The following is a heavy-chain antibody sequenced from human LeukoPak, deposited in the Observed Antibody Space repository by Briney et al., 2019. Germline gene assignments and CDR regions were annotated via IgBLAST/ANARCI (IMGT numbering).Heavy chain of an antibody. CDR3: ARDHSEPGVFFDS. D-gene: IGHD1-14*01. J-gene: IGHJ4*02. Sequence: GESLTLSCAASGFTFSSYCMIWLRQAPAKGVVGVANINQVGSENYYVDSVKGRFTIPRDNAKNSLYLQMNSLRAEDTAVYYCARDHSEPGVFFDSWGQGTLVTVSS. V-gene: IGHV3-7*03. CDR1: GFTFSSYC. CDR2: INQVGSEN.